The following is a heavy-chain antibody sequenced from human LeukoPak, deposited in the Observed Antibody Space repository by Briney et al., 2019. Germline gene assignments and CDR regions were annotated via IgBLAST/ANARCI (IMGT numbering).Heavy chain of an antibody. D-gene: IGHD1-1*01. Sequence: SETLSLTCAVYGGSFSGYYWSWIRQPPGKGLEWIGEINHSGSTNYYPSLKSRVTISVDTSKNQFSLKLSSVTAADTAVYYCARGLNWNDYYYYMDVWGKGTTVTVSS. CDR1: GGSFSGYY. CDR3: ARGLNWNDYYYYMDV. J-gene: IGHJ6*03. CDR2: INHSGST. V-gene: IGHV4-34*01.